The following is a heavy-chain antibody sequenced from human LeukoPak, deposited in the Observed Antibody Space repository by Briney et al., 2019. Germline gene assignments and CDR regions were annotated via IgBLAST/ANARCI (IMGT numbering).Heavy chain of an antibody. V-gene: IGHV1-2*04. CDR2: IIPNSGGT. J-gene: IGHJ6*02. CDR1: GGTFSSYA. CDR3: ARATPLGQQLVQYYYYGMDV. D-gene: IGHD6-13*01. Sequence: ASVKVSCKASGGTFSSYAISWVRQAPGQGLEWMGGIIPNSGGTNYAQKFQGWVTMTRDTSISTAYMELSRLRSDDTAVYYCARATPLGQQLVQYYYYGMDVWGQGTTVTVSS.